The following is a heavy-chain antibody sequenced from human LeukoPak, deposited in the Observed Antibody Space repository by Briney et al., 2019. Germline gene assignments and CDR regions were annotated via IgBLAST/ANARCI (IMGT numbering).Heavy chain of an antibody. D-gene: IGHD6-13*01. CDR2: ISYDGSNK. CDR1: GFIFSSYA. CDR3: ARVFQKQLSDY. Sequence: GGSLRLSCAASGFIFSSYAMHWVRQAPGKGLEWVAVISYDGSNKYYADSVKGRFTISRDNSKNTLYLQMNSLRAEDTAVYYCARVFQKQLSDYWGQGSLVTVSS. V-gene: IGHV3-30*04. J-gene: IGHJ4*02.